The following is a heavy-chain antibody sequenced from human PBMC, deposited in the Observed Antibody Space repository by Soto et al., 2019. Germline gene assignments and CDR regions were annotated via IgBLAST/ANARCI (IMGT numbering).Heavy chain of an antibody. CDR3: ARDWKYASGWYNKTTYTLDV. CDR1: GYTFVNYA. D-gene: IGHD6-19*01. V-gene: IGHV1-3*01. CDR2: ITVGNGNS. Sequence: ASVKVSCKASGYTFVNYAMHWVRQAPGQRLEWVGWITVGNGNSRYSENLRGRVAFTRDTSASTAYMELSSLRSEDTSVYYCARDWKYASGWYNKTTYTLDVWGQGTTVTVSS. J-gene: IGHJ6*02.